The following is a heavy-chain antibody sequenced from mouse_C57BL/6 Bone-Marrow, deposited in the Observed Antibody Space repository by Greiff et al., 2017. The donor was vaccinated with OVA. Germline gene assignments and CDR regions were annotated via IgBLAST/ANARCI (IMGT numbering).Heavy chain of an antibody. CDR1: GFTFSSYA. CDR3: ARVLLYLAWFAY. CDR2: ISDGGSYT. D-gene: IGHD2-12*01. V-gene: IGHV5-4*01. Sequence: EVQGVESGGGLVKPGGSLTLSCAASGFTFSSYAMSWVRQTPEKRLEWVATISDGGSYTYYPDNVKGRFTISRDNAKNNLYLQMSHLKSEDTAMYYCARVLLYLAWFAYWGQGTLVTVSA. J-gene: IGHJ3*01.